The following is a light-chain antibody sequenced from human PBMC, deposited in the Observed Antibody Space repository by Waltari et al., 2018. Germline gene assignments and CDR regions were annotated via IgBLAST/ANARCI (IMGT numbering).Light chain of an antibody. CDR1: QSISSY. J-gene: IGKJ1*01. CDR2: AAS. V-gene: IGKV1-39*01. Sequence: DIQMTQSPSSLSASVGDRVTITCRASQSISSYLNWYQQKPGKAPKLLIYAASSLQSGVPSRFSGSGSGTDFTLTISSLQAEDVAVYYCQQYVVIPWTFGQGT. CDR3: QQYVVIPWT.